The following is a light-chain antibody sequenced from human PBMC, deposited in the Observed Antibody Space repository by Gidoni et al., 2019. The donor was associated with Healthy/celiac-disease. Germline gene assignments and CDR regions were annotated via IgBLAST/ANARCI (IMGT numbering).Light chain of an antibody. CDR1: QGISNY. CDR2: AAS. J-gene: IGKJ4*01. Sequence: DIQMTQSQSSLSASVGDRVTITCRASQGISNYLALYQQKPGKVPKLLIYAASTLQSGVPSRFSGSGSGTDFTLTISSLQPEDVATYYCQKYNSAPLLTFXGXTKVEIK. CDR3: QKYNSAPLLT. V-gene: IGKV1-27*01.